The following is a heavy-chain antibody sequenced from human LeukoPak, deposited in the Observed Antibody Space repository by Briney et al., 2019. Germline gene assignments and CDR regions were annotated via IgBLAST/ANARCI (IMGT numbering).Heavy chain of an antibody. V-gene: IGHV4-59*01. J-gene: IGHJ5*02. CDR3: ARVPRGGYSYSNWFDP. D-gene: IGHD5-18*01. Sequence: SETLSFTCTVSGGSISSYYWSWIRQPPGKGLEWIGYIYYSGSTNYNPSLKSRVTISVDTSKNQFSLKLSSVTAADTAVYYCARVPRGGYSYSNWFDPWGQGTLVTVSS. CDR2: IYYSGST. CDR1: GGSISSYY.